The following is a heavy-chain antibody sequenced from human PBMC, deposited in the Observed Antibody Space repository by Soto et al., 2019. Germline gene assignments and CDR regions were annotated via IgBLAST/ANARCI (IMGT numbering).Heavy chain of an antibody. J-gene: IGHJ6*04. CDR2: ILPIFGTA. V-gene: IGHV1-69*06. CDR3: ARASTLTVHCGSVSCPRMDV. Sequence: QVQLVQSGAEVKKPGSPVKVSCKASGGTFSSYAISWVRQAPGQGLEWMGGILPIFGTANYARKFQGRVTITADRSTSTAYMELSSLRSEDTAVYYCARASTLTVHCGSVSCPRMDVWGKVTTVTVSS. D-gene: IGHD2-2*01. CDR1: GGTFSSYA.